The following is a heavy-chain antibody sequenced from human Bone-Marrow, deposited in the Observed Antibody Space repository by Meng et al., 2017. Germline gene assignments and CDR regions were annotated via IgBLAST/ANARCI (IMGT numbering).Heavy chain of an antibody. D-gene: IGHD3-3*02. CDR1: GFTFSGSD. V-gene: IGHV3-73*01. J-gene: IGHJ3*02. CDR2: VRGKTATYAT. Sequence: GESLKLSCVVSGFTFSGSDVHWVRQASGKGLVWVVRVRGKTATYATAFAASVKGRFTISRNDSKNTAYLQFSSLNTEDTAVYYCTVFSKGHIWGQGTMVTVSS. CDR3: TVFSKGHI.